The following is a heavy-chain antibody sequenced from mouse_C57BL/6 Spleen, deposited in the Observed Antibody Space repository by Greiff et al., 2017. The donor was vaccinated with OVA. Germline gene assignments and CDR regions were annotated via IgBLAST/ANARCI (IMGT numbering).Heavy chain of an antibody. D-gene: IGHD1-1*01. J-gene: IGHJ3*01. Sequence: QVQLQQSGPELVKPGASVSISCKVSGYAFSSSWLNWVKQRPGKGLEWIGRFYPGDGDTNYNGTFKGKATLTADKSSSTAYMQLSSLTSEDSAVYVCASNYGSSCFAYWGQGTLVTVSA. CDR3: ASNYGSSCFAY. CDR2: FYPGDGDT. V-gene: IGHV1-82*01. CDR1: GYAFSSSW.